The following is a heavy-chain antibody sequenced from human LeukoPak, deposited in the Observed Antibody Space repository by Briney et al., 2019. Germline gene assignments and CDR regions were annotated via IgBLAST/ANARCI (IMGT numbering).Heavy chain of an antibody. V-gene: IGHV3-30-3*01. D-gene: IGHD2-2*01. CDR2: ISYDGSNK. J-gene: IGHJ5*02. CDR3: ARSPTAINGYFDP. CDR1: GFTFSSYA. Sequence: GGSLRLSCAASGFTFSSYAMHWVRQAPGKGLEWVAVISYDGSNKYYADSVKGRFTISRDNSKNTLYLQIYSLRAEDTAVYYCARSPTAINGYFDPWGQGTLVTVSS.